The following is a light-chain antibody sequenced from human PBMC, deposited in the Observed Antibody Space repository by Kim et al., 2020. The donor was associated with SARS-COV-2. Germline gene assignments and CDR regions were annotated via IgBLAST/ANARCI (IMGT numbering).Light chain of an antibody. Sequence: SVSPGQTASITCTGDRVGDKYACWYQQKPGQSPVLVIYQDSKRPSGIPERFSGANSGNTATLTISGTQAMDEADYYCQAWDSSTVVFGGGTQLIVL. CDR2: QDS. J-gene: IGLJ2*01. V-gene: IGLV3-1*01. CDR1: RVGDKY. CDR3: QAWDSSTVV.